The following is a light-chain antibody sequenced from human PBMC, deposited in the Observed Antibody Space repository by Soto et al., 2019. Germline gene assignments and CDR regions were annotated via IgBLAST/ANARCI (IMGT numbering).Light chain of an antibody. J-gene: IGKJ1*01. V-gene: IGKV3-11*01. Sequence: EIVLTQSPGTLSLSPGERATLSCRASQSVSSYLAWYQQKPGQAPTLLIYDASTRATGISARFGGGGSATDFTLIISRLDPEDVVVYYCQQRSNWPVTFGQGTKVEVK. CDR1: QSVSSY. CDR2: DAS. CDR3: QQRSNWPVT.